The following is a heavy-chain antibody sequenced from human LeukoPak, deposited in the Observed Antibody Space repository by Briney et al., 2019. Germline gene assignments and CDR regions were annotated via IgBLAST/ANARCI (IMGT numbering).Heavy chain of an antibody. Sequence: SETLSLTCAVYGGSSGGYSWSWIRQPPGKGLEWIGEINHSGSTNYNPSLKSRVTISVDTSKNQFSLKLSSVTAADTAVYYCASSSGRGAFDIWGQGTMVTVSS. J-gene: IGHJ3*02. CDR3: ASSSGRGAFDI. CDR2: INHSGST. V-gene: IGHV4-34*01. CDR1: GGSSGGYS. D-gene: IGHD6-19*01.